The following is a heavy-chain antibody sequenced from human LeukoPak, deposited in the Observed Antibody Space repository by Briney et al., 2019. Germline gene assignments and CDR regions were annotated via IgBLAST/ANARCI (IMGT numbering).Heavy chain of an antibody. D-gene: IGHD3-3*01. CDR2: ISSSSSTI. Sequence: PGGSLRLSCATSGFSFSSTLLTWVRQAPGKGLEWVSYISSSSSTIYYADSVKGRFTISRDNAKNSLYLQMNSLRAEDTAVYYCARVTYDFWSSPTYYMDVWGKGTTVTVSS. CDR1: GFSFSSTL. V-gene: IGHV3-48*01. J-gene: IGHJ6*03. CDR3: ARVTYDFWSSPTYYMDV.